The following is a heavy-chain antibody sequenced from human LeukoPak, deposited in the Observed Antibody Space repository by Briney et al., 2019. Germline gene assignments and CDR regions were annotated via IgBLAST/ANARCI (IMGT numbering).Heavy chain of an antibody. V-gene: IGHV4-59*01. J-gene: IGHJ4*02. CDR1: GGSISSYY. CDR3: ARRGPSGHFDY. Sequence: SETLSLTCTVSGGSISSYYWSWIRQPPGKGLEWIGYIYYSGSTNYNPSLKSRVTISVDTSKNQFSLKLSSVTAADTAVYYCARRGPSGHFDYWGQGTLVTVSS. D-gene: IGHD1-26*01. CDR2: IYYSGST.